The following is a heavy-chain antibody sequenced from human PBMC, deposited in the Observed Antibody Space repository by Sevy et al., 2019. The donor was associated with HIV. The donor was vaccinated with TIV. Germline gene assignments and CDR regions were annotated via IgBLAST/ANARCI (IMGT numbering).Heavy chain of an antibody. Sequence: GGSLRLSCAASGFTFSNYWMTWVRQAPGKGLEWVANIKRDGSERYYLASVQGRFTSSRDNAKKSLYLQMNSLTAEDTAVYYCARDCNSASCLWGLDVWGQGTTVTVSS. CDR1: GFTFSNYW. J-gene: IGHJ6*02. CDR2: IKRDGSER. D-gene: IGHD1-26*01. CDR3: ARDCNSASCLWGLDV. V-gene: IGHV3-7*03.